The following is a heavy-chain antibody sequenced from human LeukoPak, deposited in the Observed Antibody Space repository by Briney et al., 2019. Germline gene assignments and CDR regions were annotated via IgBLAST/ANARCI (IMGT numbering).Heavy chain of an antibody. Sequence: GGSLRLSCAASGFTFSSYAMSWVRQAPGKGLEWVTAISGSGGSTYYADSVKGRFTISRDNSKNTLYLQMNSLRAEDTAVYYCAKDQFAAGANYYYYGMDVWGQGTTVTVSS. CDR2: ISGSGGST. V-gene: IGHV3-23*01. D-gene: IGHD3-16*01. J-gene: IGHJ6*02. CDR3: AKDQFAAGANYYYYGMDV. CDR1: GFTFSSYA.